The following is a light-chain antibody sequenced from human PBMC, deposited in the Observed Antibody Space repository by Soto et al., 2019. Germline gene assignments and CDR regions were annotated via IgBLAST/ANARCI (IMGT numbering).Light chain of an antibody. J-gene: IGKJ1*01. CDR3: LQDYSYPWT. V-gene: IGKV1-5*01. CDR2: DAS. CDR1: QSISNL. Sequence: DIQMTQSPSTLSASVGERVTISCRANQSISNLLAWYQQKPGKAPKLLIYDASTLESGVPSRFRGSGSETDFTLTISSLQPEDFATYYCLQDYSYPWTFGQGTKVDIK.